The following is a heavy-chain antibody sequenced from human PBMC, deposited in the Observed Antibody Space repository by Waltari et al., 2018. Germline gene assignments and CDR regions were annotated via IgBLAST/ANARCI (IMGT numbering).Heavy chain of an antibody. V-gene: IGHV4-59*01. D-gene: IGHD1-26*01. J-gene: IGHJ6*03. CDR1: GGSTSTYY. Sequence: QVQLQESGPGLVKPSETLSLTCTVSGGSTSTYYWSWVRQSPGKGLEWIGDIHYSGSSVYTPSRRSRVAISLDPPNNQFSLRLRSVTAADAAIYYCARADTSTSYFYYYMDVWGKGTTVTVSS. CDR3: ARADTSTSYFYYYMDV. CDR2: IHYSGSS.